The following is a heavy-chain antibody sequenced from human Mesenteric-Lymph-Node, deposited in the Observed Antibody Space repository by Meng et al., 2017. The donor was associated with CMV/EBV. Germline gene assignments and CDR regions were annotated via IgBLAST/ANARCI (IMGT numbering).Heavy chain of an antibody. Sequence: EFPLSTYGMSWVRQAPGRGLEWVSTISTTGGDTYYADSVKGRFTISRDTSPHPLYLPLHSLSADHPSLYSSSSSFLTSAHHRNFDSWGQGTLVTVSS. V-gene: IGHV3-23*01. CDR2: ISTTGGDT. CDR1: EFPLSTYG. J-gene: IGHJ4*02. CDR3: SSSFLTSAHHRNFDS. D-gene: IGHD4-11*01.